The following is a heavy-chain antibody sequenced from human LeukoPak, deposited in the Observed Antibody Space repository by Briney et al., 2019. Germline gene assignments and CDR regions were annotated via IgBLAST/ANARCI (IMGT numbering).Heavy chain of an antibody. CDR2: INTNTGNP. CDR1: GYTFTKYA. D-gene: IGHD4-23*01. V-gene: IGHV7-4-1*02. CDR3: ATLYGGNSEGYFDY. Sequence: ASVKVPCKTSGYTFTKYAVNWVRQAPGQGLEWMGWINTNTGNPTYAQGFTGRFVFSLDTSVSTTYLQISNLKAEDTAVYYCATLYGGNSEGYFDYWGQGTLVTVSS. J-gene: IGHJ4*02.